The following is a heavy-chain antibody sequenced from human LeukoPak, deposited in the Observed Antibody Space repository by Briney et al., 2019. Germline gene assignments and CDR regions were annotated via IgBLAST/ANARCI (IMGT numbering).Heavy chain of an antibody. CDR2: INPNSGGT. CDR1: GYTFTSYG. V-gene: IGHV1-2*02. CDR3: ARDQYNWNSRFFDWFDP. Sequence: ASVKVSCKASGYTFTSYGIIWVRQAPGQGLEWMGWINPNSGGTNYAQKFQGRVTMTRDTSISTAYMELSRLRSDDTAVYYCARDQYNWNSRFFDWFDPWGQGTLVTVSS. J-gene: IGHJ5*02. D-gene: IGHD1-7*01.